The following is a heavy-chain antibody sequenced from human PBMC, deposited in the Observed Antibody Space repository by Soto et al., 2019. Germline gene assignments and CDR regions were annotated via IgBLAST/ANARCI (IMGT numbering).Heavy chain of an antibody. D-gene: IGHD6-19*01. V-gene: IGHV3-74*01. J-gene: IGHJ4*02. CDR2: INSDGSST. Sequence: EVQLVESGGGLVQPGGSLRLSCAASGFTFSSYWMHWVRQAPGKGLVWVSRINSDGSSTSYADSVKGRFTISRDNGKNTLDLQMNSLRAEDTAVYYCAVAVAGPTAIGYWGQGTLVTVSS. CDR1: GFTFSSYW. CDR3: AVAVAGPTAIGY.